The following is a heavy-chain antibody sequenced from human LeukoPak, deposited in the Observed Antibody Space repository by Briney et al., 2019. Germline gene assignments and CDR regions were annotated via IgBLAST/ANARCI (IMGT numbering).Heavy chain of an antibody. D-gene: IGHD3-10*01. CDR2: ITNNGGAM. V-gene: IGHV3-11*04. CDR1: GFTFSDYY. Sequence: GGSLRLSCAASGFTFSDYYMGWIRQAPGKGLEWISYITNNGGAMFYADSLKGRLTIFRDNAKKSLYLQMNSLRAEDTAVYYCARNMVRGYEDAFDIWGQGTMVTVSS. J-gene: IGHJ3*02. CDR3: ARNMVRGYEDAFDI.